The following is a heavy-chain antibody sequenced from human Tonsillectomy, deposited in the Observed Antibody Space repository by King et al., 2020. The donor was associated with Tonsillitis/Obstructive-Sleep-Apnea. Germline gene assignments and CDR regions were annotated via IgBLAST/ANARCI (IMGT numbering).Heavy chain of an antibody. CDR3: APEGTGFRY. CDR2: IREKANNYAT. V-gene: IGHV3-73*01. D-gene: IGHD1-14*01. CDR1: GFTFSSSA. Sequence: VQLVESGGGLVQPGGSLKLSCAASGFTFSSSAMHWVRQASGKGLEWVGRIREKANNYATAYAASLEGRFIISRDDSKKTGYLQMNSLKTEDTAVYYCAPEGTGFRYWGQGTLVTVSS. J-gene: IGHJ4*02.